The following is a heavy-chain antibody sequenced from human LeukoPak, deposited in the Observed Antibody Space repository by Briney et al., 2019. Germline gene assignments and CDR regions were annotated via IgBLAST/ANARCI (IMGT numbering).Heavy chain of an antibody. D-gene: IGHD2-2*01. J-gene: IGHJ5*02. CDR3: ARDPRWLTPDCTSTSCYENYFDP. Sequence: SETLSLTCVVSGYSISSDYQWAWIRQSPGKGLEWIGSIYPTGSAHYNPSLQSRVTISVDTSNNQFSLRLNSVTAADTAIYYCARDPRWLTPDCTSTSCYENYFDPWGQGTLVTVSS. V-gene: IGHV4-38-2*02. CDR1: GYSISSDYQ. CDR2: IYPTGSA.